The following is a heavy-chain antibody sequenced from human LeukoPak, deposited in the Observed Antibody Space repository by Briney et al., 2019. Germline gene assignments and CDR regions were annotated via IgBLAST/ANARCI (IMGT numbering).Heavy chain of an antibody. D-gene: IGHD5-24*01. V-gene: IGHV1-2*06. CDR3: ARVGDGLNDAFDI. J-gene: IGHJ3*02. CDR2: INPNIGGT. Sequence: GASVKVSCKASGYTFTGYYMHWVRQAPGQGLEWMGRINPNIGGTNLAQKFQGRVTMTRDKSISTIYMELSRLRSDDTAVYFCARVGDGLNDAFDIWGQGTMVTVSS. CDR1: GYTFTGYY.